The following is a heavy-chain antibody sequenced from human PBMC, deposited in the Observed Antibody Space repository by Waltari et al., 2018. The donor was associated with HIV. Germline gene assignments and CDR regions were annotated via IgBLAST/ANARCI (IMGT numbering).Heavy chain of an antibody. CDR2: ISGSGGST. J-gene: IGHJ4*02. CDR3: AKRSGDIVVVTALDY. V-gene: IGHV3-23*01. D-gene: IGHD2-21*02. CDR1: GFTFSSYA. Sequence: EVQLLESGGGLVQPGGSLRLSCAASGFTFSSYAMSWVRQAPGKGLEWVSAISGSGGSTYYADSEKGRFTISRDNSKNTLYLQMNSLRAEDTAVYYCAKRSGDIVVVTALDYWGQGTLVTVSS.